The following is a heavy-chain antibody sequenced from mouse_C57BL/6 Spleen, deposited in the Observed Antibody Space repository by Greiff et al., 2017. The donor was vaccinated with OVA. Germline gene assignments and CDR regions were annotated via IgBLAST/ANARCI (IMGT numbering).Heavy chain of an antibody. CDR1: GYTFTNYW. CDR3: AREWLLHAMDY. D-gene: IGHD2-3*01. Sequence: VQLQQSGAELVRPGTSVKMSCKASGYTFTNYWIGWAKQRPGHGLEWIGDIYPGGGYTNYNEKFKGKATLTADKSSSTAYMQFSSLTSEDSAIYYCAREWLLHAMDYWGQGTSVTVSS. J-gene: IGHJ4*01. CDR2: IYPGGGYT. V-gene: IGHV1-63*01.